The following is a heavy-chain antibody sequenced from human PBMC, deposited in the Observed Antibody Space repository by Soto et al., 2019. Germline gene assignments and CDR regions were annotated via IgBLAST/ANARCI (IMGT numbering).Heavy chain of an antibody. V-gene: IGHV1-69*12. Sequence: QVQLVQSGAEVKKPGSSVKFSCKASGGTFSSYAISWVRQAPGQGLEWMGGIIPIFGTANYAQKFQGRVTITADESTSTAYMELSSLRSEDTAVYYCARGDYGDHDRYYYYGMDVWGQGTTVTVSS. CDR3: ARGDYGDHDRYYYYGMDV. J-gene: IGHJ6*02. CDR1: GGTFSSYA. D-gene: IGHD4-17*01. CDR2: IIPIFGTA.